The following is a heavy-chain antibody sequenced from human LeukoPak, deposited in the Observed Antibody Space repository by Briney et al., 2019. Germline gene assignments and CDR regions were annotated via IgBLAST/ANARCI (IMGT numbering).Heavy chain of an antibody. CDR1: GFTFSDYY. V-gene: IGHV3-53*01. D-gene: IGHD3-22*01. Sequence: PGGSLRLSCAASGFTFSDYYMTWIRQAPGKGLEWVPVIYSGGSTYYADSVKGRFTISRDNSKNTLYLQMNSLRAEDTAVYYCASRYYYDSSGLRHWGQGTLVTVSS. CDR2: IYSGGST. J-gene: IGHJ4*02. CDR3: ASRYYYDSSGLRH.